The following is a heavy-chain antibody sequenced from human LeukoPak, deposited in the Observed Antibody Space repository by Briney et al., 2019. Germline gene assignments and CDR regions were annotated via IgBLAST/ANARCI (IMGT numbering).Heavy chain of an antibody. CDR3: ARLDELGQMSYGMDV. CDR2: IYYSGST. CDR1: GGSISSGDYY. J-gene: IGHJ6*02. V-gene: IGHV4-30-4*01. Sequence: SQTLSLTCTVSGGSISSGDYYWSWIRQPPGKGLEWIGYIYYSGSTYYNPSLKSRVTISVDTSKNQFPLKLSSVTAADTAVYYCARLDELGQMSYGMDVWGQGTTVTVSS. D-gene: IGHD1-7*01.